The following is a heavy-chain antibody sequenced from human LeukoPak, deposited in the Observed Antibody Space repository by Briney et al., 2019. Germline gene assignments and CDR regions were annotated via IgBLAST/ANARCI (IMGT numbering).Heavy chain of an antibody. Sequence: ASVKVSCKASGYTFTGYSIHWVRQAPGQGLEWMGWSNPNSGGTNYAQKFQGRVTMTRDTSIGTAYMELSRLRSDDTAVYYCARDDLYCSGGSCYSSNYYYYMDVWGKGTTVTVSS. V-gene: IGHV1-2*02. CDR3: ARDDLYCSGGSCYSSNYYYYMDV. CDR2: SNPNSGGT. CDR1: GYTFTGYS. J-gene: IGHJ6*03. D-gene: IGHD2-15*01.